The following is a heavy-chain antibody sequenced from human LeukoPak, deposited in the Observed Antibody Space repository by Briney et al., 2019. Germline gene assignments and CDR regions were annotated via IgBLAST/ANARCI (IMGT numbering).Heavy chain of an antibody. V-gene: IGHV4-4*07. CDR3: ARGHLQYCSGGSCYSNWFDP. CDR1: GGSISSYY. J-gene: IGHJ5*02. CDR2: IYTSGST. Sequence: NASETLSLTCTVSGGSISSYYWSWIRQPAGKGLEWIGRIYTSGSTSYNPSLKSRVTMSVDTSKNQFSLKLSSVTAADTAVYYCARGHLQYCSGGSCYSNWFDPWGQGTLVTVSS. D-gene: IGHD2-15*01.